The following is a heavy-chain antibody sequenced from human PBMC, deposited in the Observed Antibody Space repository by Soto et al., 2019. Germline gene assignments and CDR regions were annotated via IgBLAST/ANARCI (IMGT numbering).Heavy chain of an antibody. J-gene: IGHJ2*01. CDR3: ARESHDILTGPPWVWYFDL. CDR1: GGSFSGYY. V-gene: IGHV4-34*01. CDR2: INDRGSI. D-gene: IGHD3-9*01. Sequence: QVQLQQWGAGPLRPLETLSLTCGVSGGSFSGYYWAWIRQSPGKGLEWIGEINDRGSINYTPSLKSRVSISVDTSKKHYSLNLRSVPAADTAVYYCARESHDILTGPPWVWYFDLWGRGTLVTVSS.